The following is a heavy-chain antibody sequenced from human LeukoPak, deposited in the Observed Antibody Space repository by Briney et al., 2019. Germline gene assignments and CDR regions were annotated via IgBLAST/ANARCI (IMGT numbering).Heavy chain of an antibody. CDR2: ISYDGSNK. J-gene: IGHJ4*02. V-gene: IGHV3-30-3*01. CDR3: RIWFGDLGLDS. D-gene: IGHD3-10*01. CDR1: GFMFSRKA. Sequence: GRSLRLSCAASGFMFSRKAMHWVRQAPGKGLEWVALISYDGSNKYYADSVKGRFTISRDNSKNTLYLQMNSLRPEDTSVYYCRIWFGDLGLDSWGQGTLVTVSS.